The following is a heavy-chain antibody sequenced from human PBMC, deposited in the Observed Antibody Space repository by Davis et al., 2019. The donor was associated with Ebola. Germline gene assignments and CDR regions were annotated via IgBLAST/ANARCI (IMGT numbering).Heavy chain of an antibody. CDR2: IKTDGSTT. V-gene: IGHV3-74*01. Sequence: GESLKISCAASGCTFTNYYMHWVRQAPGKGLEWVARIKTDGSTTRYADSVKGRFTLSRDNTKNTLYLQMNSLRGEDTAVYYCVRDTSHQLPHWLYYFYGMDVWGQGTTVTVSS. J-gene: IGHJ6*02. CDR3: VRDTSHQLPHWLYYFYGMDV. D-gene: IGHD2-2*01. CDR1: GCTFTNYY.